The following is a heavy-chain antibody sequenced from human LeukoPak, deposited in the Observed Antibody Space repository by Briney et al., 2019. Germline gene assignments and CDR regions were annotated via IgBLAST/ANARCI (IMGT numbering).Heavy chain of an antibody. J-gene: IGHJ4*02. CDR1: GFTFGGYA. Sequence: GRSLRLSCTASGFTFGGYAMSWVRQAPGKGLEWVGFIRSKAYGGTTEYAASVKGRFTISRDDSKSIAYLQMNSLKTEDTAVYYCTRDGPTYYDFWSGPQYYFDYWGQGTLVTVSS. CDR3: TRDGPTYYDFWSGPQYYFDY. CDR2: IRSKAYGGTT. V-gene: IGHV3-49*04. D-gene: IGHD3-3*01.